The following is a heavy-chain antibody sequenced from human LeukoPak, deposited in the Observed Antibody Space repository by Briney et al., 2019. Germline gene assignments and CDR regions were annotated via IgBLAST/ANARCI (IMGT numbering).Heavy chain of an antibody. V-gene: IGHV3-23*01. CDR2: ISGSGEIT. D-gene: IGHD3-22*01. CDR1: GFTFSSYA. J-gene: IGHJ4*02. CDR3: AKGTSYYDSSAPSDY. Sequence: HPGGSLRLSCAASGFTFSSYAMSWVRQAPGKGLEWVSVISGSGEITFYADSVKGRFTISRDNSKNTLYLQMNSLRAEDTAVYYCAKGTSYYDSSAPSDYWGQGTLVTVSS.